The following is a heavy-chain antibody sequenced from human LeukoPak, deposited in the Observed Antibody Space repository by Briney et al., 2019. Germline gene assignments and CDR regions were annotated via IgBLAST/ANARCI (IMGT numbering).Heavy chain of an antibody. J-gene: IGHJ4*02. V-gene: IGHV4-59*01. CDR3: ARDLSFYGRGRYFDY. CDR1: GESISGFY. D-gene: IGHD3-10*01. Sequence: PSETLSLTCTVSGESISGFYWTWIRQPPGKGLEWIGYIYYSGSTNYNPSLKSRVTISVDTSKNQFSLKLSSVTAADTAVYYCARDLSFYGRGRYFDYWGQGTLVTVSS. CDR2: IYYSGST.